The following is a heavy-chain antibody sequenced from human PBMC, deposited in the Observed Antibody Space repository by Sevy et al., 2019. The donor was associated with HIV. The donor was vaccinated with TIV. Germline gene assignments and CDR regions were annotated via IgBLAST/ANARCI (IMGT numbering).Heavy chain of an antibody. CDR3: ARGGRAFWSGYALTN. V-gene: IGHV3-53*01. CDR1: GFTVSSNY. CDR2: IYSGGST. Sequence: GGSLRLSCAASGFTVSSNYMSWVRQAPGKGLEWVSVIYSGGSTYYADSVKGRFTISRDNSKNTLYLQMNSLRAEDTAVYYCARGGRAFWSGYALTNWGQGTLVNVSS. D-gene: IGHD3-3*01. J-gene: IGHJ4*02.